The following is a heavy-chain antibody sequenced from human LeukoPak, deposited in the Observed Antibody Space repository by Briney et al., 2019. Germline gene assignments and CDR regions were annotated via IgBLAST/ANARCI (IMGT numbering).Heavy chain of an antibody. D-gene: IGHD3-22*01. V-gene: IGHV5-51*01. CDR1: GHTFNNYW. CDR3: ARHYYYDGSGSRGGAFDI. Sequence: GESLKISCKGSGHTFNNYWIAWVRQMPGKGLEWMGIIYPIDSETRYSPSLQGQVTISADKSITTAYLQWSSLKASDTAMYYCARHYYYDGSGSRGGAFDIWGQGTMVTVSS. J-gene: IGHJ3*02. CDR2: IYPIDSET.